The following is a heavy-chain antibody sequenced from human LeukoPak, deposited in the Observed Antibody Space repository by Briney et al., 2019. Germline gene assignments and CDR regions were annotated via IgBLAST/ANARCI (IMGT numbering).Heavy chain of an antibody. CDR3: ARDLMGYPEDYFDY. CDR2: ISSSSSTI. Sequence: PGGSLRLSCAASGFTFSSYSMNWVRQAPGKGLEWVSYISSSSSTIYYADSVKGRFTISRDNAKNSLYLQMNSLRAEDTAVYYCARDLMGYPEDYFDYWGQGTLVTVCS. CDR1: GFTFSSYS. V-gene: IGHV3-48*01. J-gene: IGHJ4*02. D-gene: IGHD6-13*01.